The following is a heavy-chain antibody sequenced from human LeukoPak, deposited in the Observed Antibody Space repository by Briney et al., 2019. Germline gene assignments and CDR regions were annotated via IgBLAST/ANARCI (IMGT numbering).Heavy chain of an antibody. J-gene: IGHJ2*01. CDR1: GSTLSSYA. V-gene: IGHV3-23*01. D-gene: IGHD3-9*01. CDR2: ISGGGGST. CDR3: SKVDTVWYFGF. Sequence: PGGSLGLSCAVPGSTLSSYAMNWVRQAPGKGLEWVSAISGGGGSTYYADSVKGRFTVSRDNSKNTFFVQMNSLRADDTAVYYWSKVDTVWYFGFDARGNLVTVSS.